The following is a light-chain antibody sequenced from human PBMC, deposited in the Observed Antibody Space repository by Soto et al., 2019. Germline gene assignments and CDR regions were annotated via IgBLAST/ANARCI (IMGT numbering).Light chain of an antibody. V-gene: IGKV3-15*01. CDR3: QQYNNWPQT. J-gene: IGKJ1*01. CDR2: GAS. CDR1: QSVSSN. Sequence: EIVMTQSPAXLSVSPGERATLSCRASQSVSSNLAWYQQKPGQAPRLLIYGASTRATGIPARFSGSGSGTEFTLTISSLQSEDFAVYYCQQYNNWPQTFGQGTKVEIK.